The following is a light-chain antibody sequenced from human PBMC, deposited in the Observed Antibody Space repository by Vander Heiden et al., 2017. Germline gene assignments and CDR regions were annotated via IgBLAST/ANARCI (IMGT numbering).Light chain of an antibody. J-gene: IGKJ2*01. Sequence: DIVMTQSPLSLPVTAGEPSSISCRSRQRLLHSNGYNYLDLYLQKLGRSPQLLIFLSSTQASGVPDRFSSSRSGTDYTLKISRGVAEDVGVYYCMQALQTPPYTFGQGTKLEI. V-gene: IGKV2-28*01. CDR3: MQALQTPPYT. CDR2: LSS. CDR1: QRLLHSNGYNY.